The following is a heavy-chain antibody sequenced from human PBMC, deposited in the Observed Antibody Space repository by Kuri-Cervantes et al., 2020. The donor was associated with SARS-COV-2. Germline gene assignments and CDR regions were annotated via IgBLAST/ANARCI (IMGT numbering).Heavy chain of an antibody. Sequence: GESLKISCAASGFTFSSYSMNWVRQAPGKGLEWVSYISSSSSTIYYADSVKGRFTISRDNAKNSLYLQMNSLRDEDTAVYYCAVPDYPDYWGQGTLVTVSS. V-gene: IGHV3-48*02. CDR2: ISSSSSTI. J-gene: IGHJ4*02. CDR3: AVPDYPDY. CDR1: GFTFSSYS.